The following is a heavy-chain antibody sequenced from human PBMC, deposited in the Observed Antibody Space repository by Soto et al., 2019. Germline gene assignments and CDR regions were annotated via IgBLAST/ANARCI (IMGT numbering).Heavy chain of an antibody. V-gene: IGHV4-38-2*01. CDR3: TRRGSSGTPVDY. Sequence: ETLSLTCGVSDYSIGSGYYWGWIRQPPGKGLEWIGNIYHSGSTHYNPALKSRVTISVDTSKNQFSLKLKSVTAADTAVYYCTRRGSSGTPVDYWGQGTLVTVSS. CDR1: DYSIGSGYY. CDR2: IYHSGST. D-gene: IGHD1-26*01. J-gene: IGHJ4*02.